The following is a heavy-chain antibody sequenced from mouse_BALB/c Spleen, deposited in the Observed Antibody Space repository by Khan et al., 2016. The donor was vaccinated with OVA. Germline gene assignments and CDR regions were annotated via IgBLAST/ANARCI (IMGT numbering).Heavy chain of an antibody. CDR2: ISTYYGDV. V-gene: IGHV1S137*01. Sequence: VQLKESGAELVRPGVSVKISCKGSGYTFTDFTMHWVKQSHAKSLEWIGVISTYYGDVTYNQKFKGKATMTVDKSSSTAYMELARLTSEDSAIXYGRRGGGGNRFAYWGQGTLVTVSA. J-gene: IGHJ3*01. CDR1: GYTFTDFT. CDR3: RRGGGGNRFAY.